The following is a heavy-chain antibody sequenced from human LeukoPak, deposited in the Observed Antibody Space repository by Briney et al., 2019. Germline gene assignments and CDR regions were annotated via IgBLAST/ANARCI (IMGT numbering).Heavy chain of an antibody. Sequence: PGGSLRLSCAASGFTFSDYYMSWIRQAPGKGLEWVSYISSSGSTIYYADCVKGRFTISRDNAKNSLYLQMNSLRAEDTAVYYCARLYGSSWYPSYFDYWGQGTLVTVSS. CDR2: ISSSGSTI. V-gene: IGHV3-11*01. J-gene: IGHJ4*02. CDR3: ARLYGSSWYPSYFDY. CDR1: GFTFSDYY. D-gene: IGHD6-13*01.